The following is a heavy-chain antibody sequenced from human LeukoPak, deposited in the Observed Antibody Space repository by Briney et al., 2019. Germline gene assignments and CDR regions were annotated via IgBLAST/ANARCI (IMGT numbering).Heavy chain of an antibody. V-gene: IGHV1-46*01. CDR1: GYTFTSYY. CDR2: INPSGGST. Sequence: GASVNVSCKASGYTFTSYYMHWVRQAPGQGLEWMGIINPSGGSTSHAQKFQGRVTMTRDTSTSTVYMELSSLRSEDTAVYYCARGNSNYSRFYYYYYGMDVWGQGTTVTVSS. J-gene: IGHJ6*02. D-gene: IGHD4-11*01. CDR3: ARGNSNYSRFYYYYYGMDV.